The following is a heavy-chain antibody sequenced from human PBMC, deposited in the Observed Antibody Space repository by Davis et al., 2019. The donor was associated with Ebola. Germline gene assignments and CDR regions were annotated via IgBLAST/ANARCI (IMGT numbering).Heavy chain of an antibody. CDR2: ISGSGGST. Sequence: GESLKISCAASGFTFSSYAMSWVRQAPGKGLEWVSAISGSGGSTYYADSVKGRFTISRDNAKNSLYLQMNSLRDEDTAVYYCAKLVGASGGLDYWGQGTLVTVSS. CDR1: GFTFSSYA. D-gene: IGHD1-26*01. CDR3: AKLVGASGGLDY. J-gene: IGHJ4*02. V-gene: IGHV3-23*01.